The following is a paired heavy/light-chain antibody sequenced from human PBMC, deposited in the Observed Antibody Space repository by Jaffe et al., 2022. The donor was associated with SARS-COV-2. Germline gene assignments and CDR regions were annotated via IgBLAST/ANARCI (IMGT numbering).Heavy chain of an antibody. V-gene: IGHV4-59*01. J-gene: IGHJ3*02. CDR2: IHYTGGS. Sequence: QVQLQESGPGLVKPSETLSLTCTVSGGSISSYYWSWIRQPPGKGLEWVGYIHYTGGSNYNLSLKSRVTMSVDTSQNQFSLKLSSVTAADTAMYYCARGTVTTPGAFEIWGQGTMVTVSS. CDR3: ARGTVTTPGAFEI. CDR1: GGSISSYY. D-gene: IGHD4-17*01.
Light chain of an antibody. V-gene: IGLV2-8*01. Sequence: QSALTQPPSASGSPGQSVTISCTGTSSDVGGYDYVSWYQQHPGKAPKLMIYEVSKRPSGVPDRFSGSKSGNTASLTVSGLQAEDEADYYCNSYAGSNNWGVFGTGTKVTVL. CDR2: EVS. CDR1: SSDVGGYDY. J-gene: IGLJ1*01. CDR3: NSYAGSNNWGV.